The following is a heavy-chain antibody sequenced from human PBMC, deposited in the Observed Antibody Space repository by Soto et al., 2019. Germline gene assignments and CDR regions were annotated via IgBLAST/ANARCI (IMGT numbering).Heavy chain of an antibody. J-gene: IGHJ5*02. CDR2: IYNSGST. D-gene: IGHD3-10*01. CDR3: ARRGGSRPRANWIDP. Sequence: QVQLQESGPGLVKPSETLSLTCTVSGGSVNSHNTYWSWIRQRPGKGLEWIGYIYNSGSTHYNPSLKSRVAISLDASKNQFSLKLQSVTAADTAVYYCARRGGSRPRANWIDPWGQGTLVTVSS. CDR1: GGSVNSHNTY. V-gene: IGHV4-61*01.